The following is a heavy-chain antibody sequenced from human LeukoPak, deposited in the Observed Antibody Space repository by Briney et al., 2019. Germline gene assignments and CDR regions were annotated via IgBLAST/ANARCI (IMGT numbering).Heavy chain of an antibody. CDR1: GFTFSSYG. CDR3: AKDRGRLGELTSY. CDR2: ISYDGSNK. Sequence: GGSLRLSCAASGFTFSSYGMHWVRQAPGKGLEWVAVISYDGSNKYYADSVKGRFTISRDNSKNTLYLQMNSLRAEDTAVYYCAKDRGRLGELTSYWGQGTLVTVSS. D-gene: IGHD3-16*02. J-gene: IGHJ4*02. V-gene: IGHV3-30*18.